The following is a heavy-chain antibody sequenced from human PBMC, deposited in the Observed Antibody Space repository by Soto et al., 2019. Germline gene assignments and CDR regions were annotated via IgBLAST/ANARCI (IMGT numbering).Heavy chain of an antibody. V-gene: IGHV4-39*01. J-gene: IGHJ4*02. CDR3: ARSIVKGVGDHFDY. Sequence: SETLSLTCTVSGGSISSSSYYWGWIRQPPGKGLEWIGSIYYSGSTYYNPSLKSRVTISVDTSKNQFSLKLSSVTAADTAVYYCARSIVKGVGDHFDYWGQGTLVTVSS. CDR1: GGSISSSSYY. D-gene: IGHD2-21*01. CDR2: IYYSGST.